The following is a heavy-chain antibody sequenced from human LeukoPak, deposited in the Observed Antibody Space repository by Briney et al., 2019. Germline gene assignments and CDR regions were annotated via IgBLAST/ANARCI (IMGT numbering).Heavy chain of an antibody. CDR3: ARDQEMSRFDI. D-gene: IGHD5-24*01. Sequence: ASVKVSCTASGYTFSNYDINWVRQATGQGLEWMGWINTNTGNPTYAQGFTGRFDFSSDTSVSTAYLQISSLKAEDTAVYYCARDQEMSRFDIWGQGTMVTVSS. CDR2: INTNTGNP. V-gene: IGHV7-4-1*02. J-gene: IGHJ3*02. CDR1: GYTFSNYD.